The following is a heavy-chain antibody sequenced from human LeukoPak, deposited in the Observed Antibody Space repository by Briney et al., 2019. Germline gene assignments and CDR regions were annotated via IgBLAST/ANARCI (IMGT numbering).Heavy chain of an antibody. V-gene: IGHV3-30*18. Sequence: SCKASGYTFSSYGMHWVRQAPGKGLEWVAVISYDGSNKYYADSVKGRFTISRDNSKNTLYLQMNSLRAEDAAVYYCAKDEAYRSSWYGSVDYWGQGTLVTVSS. J-gene: IGHJ4*02. CDR3: AKDEAYRSSWYGSVDY. D-gene: IGHD6-13*01. CDR1: GYTFSSYG. CDR2: ISYDGSNK.